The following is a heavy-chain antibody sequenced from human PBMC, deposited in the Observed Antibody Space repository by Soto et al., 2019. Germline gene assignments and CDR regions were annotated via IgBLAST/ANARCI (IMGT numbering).Heavy chain of an antibody. Sequence: SETLSLTCTVSGGSISGGGYFWSWIRQHPGKGLEWIGYIYYTGSAYYNPPLKSRVSMSMDTSRDQFSLKLTSVTAADTAVYFCXIGGAQGAGSLHYTFAPWGQGTLVTVSS. D-gene: IGHD3-10*01. V-gene: IGHV4-31*03. CDR2: IYYTGSA. CDR1: GGSISGGGYF. J-gene: IGHJ5*02. CDR3: XIGGAQGAGSLHYTFAP.